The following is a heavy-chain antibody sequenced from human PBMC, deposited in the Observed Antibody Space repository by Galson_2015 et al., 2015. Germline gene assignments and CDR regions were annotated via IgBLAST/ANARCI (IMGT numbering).Heavy chain of an antibody. J-gene: IGHJ4*02. CDR2: IYWDDDK. V-gene: IGHV2-5*02. CDR3: AHTLYYTGAYSFDY. D-gene: IGHD2-8*02. Sequence: QPPGKALEWLAVIYWDDDKRYSPSLKSRLTITKDTSKNQVVLTVTNMDPVDTATYYCAHTLYYTGAYSFDYWGQGTLATVSS.